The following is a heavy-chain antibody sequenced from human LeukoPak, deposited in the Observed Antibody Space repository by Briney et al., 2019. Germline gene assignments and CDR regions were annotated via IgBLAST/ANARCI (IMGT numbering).Heavy chain of an antibody. CDR3: AYRACSGGSCYLGEHWFDP. CDR2: ISTSSRYI. D-gene: IGHD2-15*01. CDR1: GFTFSSYS. Sequence: PGGSLRLSCAASGFTFSSYSMNWVRQAPGEGMEWVSSISTSSRYIYYASSMKGRFAISRDNAKNSLYLKMSSLRAEDTAVYYCAYRACSGGSCYLGEHWFDPWGQGTLVTVSS. J-gene: IGHJ5*02. V-gene: IGHV3-21*01.